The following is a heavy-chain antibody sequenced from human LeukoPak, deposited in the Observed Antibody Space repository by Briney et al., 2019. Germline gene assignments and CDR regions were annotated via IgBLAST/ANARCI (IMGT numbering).Heavy chain of an antibody. CDR2: ISTSSSYI. V-gene: IGHV3-21*01. CDR3: ARDEGYNFGTKYYYYGMDA. CDR1: GFTFTSYT. Sequence: GGSLRLSCAASGFTFTSYTMNWVRQAPGKGLEWVSAISTSSSYIYYADSVKGRFTISRDNAKNSLYLQMNSLGAEDTAVYYCARDEGYNFGTKYYYYGMDAWGQGTTVTVSS. D-gene: IGHD5-18*01. J-gene: IGHJ6*02.